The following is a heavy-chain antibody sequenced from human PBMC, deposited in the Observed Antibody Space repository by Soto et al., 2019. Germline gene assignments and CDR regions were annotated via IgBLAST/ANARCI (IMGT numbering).Heavy chain of an antibody. CDR3: AGGKIIGP. Sequence: QVQLQESGPGLVKPSETLSLTCTVSGGSISTYYWAWIRQPPGKGLEWIGYVHYSGTTNYNPSLKSRVPLSVDTSKKQFSLKLRSVTAADTAVDYCAGGKIIGPWGQGTLVTVSS. J-gene: IGHJ5*02. V-gene: IGHV4-59*01. CDR1: GGSISTYY. D-gene: IGHD3-3*01. CDR2: VHYSGTT.